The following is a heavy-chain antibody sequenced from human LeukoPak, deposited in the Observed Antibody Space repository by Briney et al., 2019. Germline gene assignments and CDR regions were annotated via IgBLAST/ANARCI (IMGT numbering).Heavy chain of an antibody. J-gene: IGHJ4*02. CDR3: ARLNPDNYYDSSGYYGYFDY. CDR1: GYSFTSYW. V-gene: IGHV5-51*01. D-gene: IGHD3-22*01. CDR2: IYPGDYDT. Sequence: EESLKISCKGSGYSFTSYWIGWVRQMPGKGLEWMGIIYPGDYDTRYSPSFQGQVTISADKSISTAYLQWSSLKASDTAMYYCARLNPDNYYDSSGYYGYFDYWGQGTLVTVSS.